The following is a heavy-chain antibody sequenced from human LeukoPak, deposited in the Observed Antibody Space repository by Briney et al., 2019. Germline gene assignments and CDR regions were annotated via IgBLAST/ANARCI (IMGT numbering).Heavy chain of an antibody. CDR3: AKSSSGGYSSSWARIPYYFDY. CDR2: ISGSGGST. V-gene: IGHV3-23*01. CDR1: GFTFSSYA. D-gene: IGHD6-13*01. Sequence: GGSLRLSCAVSGFTFSSYAMSWVRQAPGKGLEWVSAISGSGGSTYYADSVKGRFTISRDNSKNTLYLQMNSLRAEDTAVYYCAKSSSGGYSSSWARIPYYFDYWGQGTLVTVSS. J-gene: IGHJ4*02.